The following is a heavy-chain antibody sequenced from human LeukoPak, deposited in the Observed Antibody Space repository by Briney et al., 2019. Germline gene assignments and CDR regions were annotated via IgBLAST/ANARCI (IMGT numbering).Heavy chain of an antibody. CDR2: ISGSGGGT. Sequence: GRSLRLSCVASGFTFSSYAMSWVRQAPGKGLEWVSGISGSGGGTYYADSVKGRFTISRDNSKNTLYLKMNSLRAEDTAVYYCAKDRSSGWYDYWGQGTLVIVSS. CDR3: AKDRSSGWYDY. J-gene: IGHJ4*02. D-gene: IGHD6-19*01. CDR1: GFTFSSYA. V-gene: IGHV3-23*01.